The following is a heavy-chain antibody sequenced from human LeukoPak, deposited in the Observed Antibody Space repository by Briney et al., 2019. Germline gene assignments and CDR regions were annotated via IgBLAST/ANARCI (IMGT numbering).Heavy chain of an antibody. CDR3: ARSPPDTAMVLDY. V-gene: IGHV3-33*01. Sequence: GGSLRLSCAASGFTFSNYGMHWVCQAPGKGLEWVAVIWYDGSNKYYADSVKGRFTISRDNSKDTLYLQMNSLRAEDTAVYYCARSPPDTAMVLDYWGQGTLVTVSS. CDR2: IWYDGSNK. CDR1: GFTFSNYG. J-gene: IGHJ4*02. D-gene: IGHD5-18*01.